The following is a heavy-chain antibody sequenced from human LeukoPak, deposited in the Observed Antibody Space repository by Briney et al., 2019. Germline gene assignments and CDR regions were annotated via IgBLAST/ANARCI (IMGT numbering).Heavy chain of an antibody. V-gene: IGHV3-23*01. CDR2: ISGSGGST. CDR1: GFTFSSYA. CDR3: AKALGGSGSNFDY. Sequence: GGSLRLSCAASGFTFSSYAMNWVRQAPGKGLEWVSTISGSGGSTYYAGSVKGRFTISRDNSKHTLYLQMSSLRADDTAVYYCAKALGGSGSNFDYWGQGTLVTVSS. D-gene: IGHD3-10*01. J-gene: IGHJ4*02.